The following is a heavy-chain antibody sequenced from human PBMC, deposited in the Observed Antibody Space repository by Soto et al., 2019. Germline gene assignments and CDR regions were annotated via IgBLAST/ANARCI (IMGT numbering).Heavy chain of an antibody. J-gene: IGHJ5*02. D-gene: IGHD6-13*01. CDR3: TKSSQGIAAARWFDP. V-gene: IGHV3-49*03. Sequence: GGSLRLSCTASGFTFGDYAMSWFRQAPGKGLEWVGFIRSKAYGGTTEYAASVKGRFTISRDDSKSIAYLQMNSLKTEDTAVYYCTKSSQGIAAARWFDPWGQGTLVTVSS. CDR2: IRSKAYGGTT. CDR1: GFTFGDYA.